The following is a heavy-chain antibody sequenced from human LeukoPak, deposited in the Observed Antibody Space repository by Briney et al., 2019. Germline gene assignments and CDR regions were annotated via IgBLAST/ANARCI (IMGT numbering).Heavy chain of an antibody. CDR3: ARGYSSSSGRTMDV. V-gene: IGHV1-8*02. D-gene: IGHD6-6*01. Sequence: GASVKVSCKASGGTFSSYAISWVRQATGQGLEWMGWMNPNSGNTGYAQKFQGRLTMTRNTSITTAYMELSSLRSEDTAVYYCARGYSSSSGRTMDVWGQGTTVTVSS. CDR1: GGTFSSYA. J-gene: IGHJ6*02. CDR2: MNPNSGNT.